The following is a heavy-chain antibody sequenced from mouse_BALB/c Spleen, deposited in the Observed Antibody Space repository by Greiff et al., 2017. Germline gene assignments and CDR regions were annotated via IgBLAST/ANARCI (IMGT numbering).Heavy chain of an antibody. J-gene: IGHJ3*01. CDR2: IWAGGST. CDR1: GFSLTSYG. CDR3: AREFYDGSAWFAY. V-gene: IGHV2-9*02. Sequence: VNLVESGPGLVAPSQSLSITCTVSGFSLTSYGVHWVRQPPGKGLEWLGVIWAGGSTNYNSALMSRLSISKDNSKSQVFLKMNSLQTDDTAMYYCAREFYDGSAWFAYWGQGTLVTVSA. D-gene: IGHD2-3*01.